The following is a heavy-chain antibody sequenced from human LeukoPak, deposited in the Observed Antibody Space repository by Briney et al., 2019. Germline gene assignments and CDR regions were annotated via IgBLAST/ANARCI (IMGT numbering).Heavy chain of an antibody. CDR1: GYTFTDYY. CDR3: APEAGYNYDY. D-gene: IGHD5-24*01. CDR2: INPNSGGT. Sequence: GSSVKVSCKASGYTFTDYYMHWVRHAPGQGLEWMGWINPNSGGTNYAQKFQGRVTMTRDTSISTAYMELSRLRSDDTAMYYCAPEAGYNYDYWGQGTLVTVSS. J-gene: IGHJ4*02. V-gene: IGHV1-2*02.